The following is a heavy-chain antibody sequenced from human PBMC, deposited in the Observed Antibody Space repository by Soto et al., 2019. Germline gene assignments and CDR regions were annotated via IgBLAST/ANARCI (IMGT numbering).Heavy chain of an antibody. CDR1: GYTFTGYY. CDR2: INPNSGGT. CDR3: ARGYYDSSGYPPGDY. D-gene: IGHD3-22*01. V-gene: IGHV1-2*04. J-gene: IGHJ4*02. Sequence: QVQLVQSGAEVKKPGASVKVSCKASGYTFTGYYMHWVRQAPGQGLEWMGWINPNSGGTNYAQKFKGWVTMTRDTSISTAYMELSSLRSDDTAVYYCARGYYDSSGYPPGDYWGQGTLVTVSS.